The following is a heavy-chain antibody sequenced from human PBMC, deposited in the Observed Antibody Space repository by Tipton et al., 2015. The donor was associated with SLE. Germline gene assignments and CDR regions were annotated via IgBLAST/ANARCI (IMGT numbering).Heavy chain of an antibody. V-gene: IGHV4-39*07. CDR1: GGSLSSGGYF. J-gene: IGHJ4*02. CDR2: VSSSGRT. D-gene: IGHD1-26*01. CDR3: ARDVTRRGYYPYFDY. Sequence: TLSLTCTVSGGSLSSGGYFWAWIRQTPGNGLEWIGSVSSSGRTYYSPSLKSRVTLSVDMSKNQFSLKMSSVTAADTAVYHCARDVTRRGYYPYFDYWGQGTLVTVSS.